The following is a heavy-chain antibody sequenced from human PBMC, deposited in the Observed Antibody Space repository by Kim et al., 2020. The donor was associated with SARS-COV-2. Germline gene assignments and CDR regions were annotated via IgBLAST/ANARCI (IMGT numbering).Heavy chain of an antibody. CDR2: INYNGTI. CDR3: ARATRYWGGSYFYYYGLHA. J-gene: IGHJ6*02. V-gene: IGHV4-30-4*01. D-gene: IGHD2-21*01. CDR1: GGAVSSRDFF. Sequence: SETLSLTCTVSGGAVSSRDFFWTWIRQPPGKGLEWVGFINYNGTIDYNPSLRSRLAISADMSRNQFSLKLSSVTAADTAVYYCARATRYWGGSYFYYYGLHAWGHGTTVSVSS.